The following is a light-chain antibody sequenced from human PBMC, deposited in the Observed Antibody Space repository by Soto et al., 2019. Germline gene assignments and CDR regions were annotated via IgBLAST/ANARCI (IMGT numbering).Light chain of an antibody. CDR3: HQYGGSPPIT. V-gene: IGKV3-20*01. CDR1: QSVSSN. J-gene: IGKJ5*01. CDR2: AAS. Sequence: EVVMTQSPATLSVSPGERATLSCRASQSVSSNLVWYQQKPGQAPRLLIYAASSRATGIPDRFSGSGSGPEFILTISRLEPEDFGVYYCHQYGGSPPITFGQGTRLEIK.